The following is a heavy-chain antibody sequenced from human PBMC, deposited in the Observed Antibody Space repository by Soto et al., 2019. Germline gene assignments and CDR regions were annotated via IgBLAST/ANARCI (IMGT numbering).Heavy chain of an antibody. CDR1: GGSISSYY. J-gene: IGHJ5*02. D-gene: IGHD4-17*01. CDR2: IYYSGST. Sequence: PSETLSLTCTVSGGSISSYYWSWIRQPPGKGLEWIGYIYYSGSTNYNPSLKSRVTISVDTSKNQFSLKLSSVTAADTAVYYCARDYMTTVRNNWFDPWGQGTLVTVSS. CDR3: ARDYMTTVRNNWFDP. V-gene: IGHV4-59*01.